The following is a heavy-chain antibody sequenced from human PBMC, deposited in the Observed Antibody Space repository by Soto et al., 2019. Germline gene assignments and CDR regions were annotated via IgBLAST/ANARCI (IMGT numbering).Heavy chain of an antibody. CDR2: INYSGNT. Sequence: QVQLQESGPGLVKPSQTLSLTCIVSGGSISSNDFYWSWIRQHPGKGLEWIGYINYSGNTYYTPSLKRRVTIVVDTSKNQFSLKVSSVTAADTAVYYCASLSGRWQSLFDPCGQGTLVTFSS. D-gene: IGHD6-25*01. CDR1: GGSISSNDFY. CDR3: ASLSGRWQSLFDP. V-gene: IGHV4-31*03. J-gene: IGHJ5*01.